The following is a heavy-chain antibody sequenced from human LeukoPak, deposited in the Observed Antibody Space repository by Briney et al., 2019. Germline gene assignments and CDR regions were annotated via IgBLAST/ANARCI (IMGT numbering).Heavy chain of an antibody. CDR1: GFTFSNAW. CDR3: TTDLYYDSSGYYYGGFNAFDI. CDR2: IKSKTDGGTT. D-gene: IGHD3-22*01. Sequence: PGGSLRLSCAASGFTFSNAWMSWVRQAPGKGLEWVGRIKSKTDGGTTDYAEAVKGRFTISRDDSNNTLYLQMNSLKTEDTAVYYCTTDLYYDSSGYYYGGFNAFDIWGQGTMVTVSS. J-gene: IGHJ3*02. V-gene: IGHV3-15*01.